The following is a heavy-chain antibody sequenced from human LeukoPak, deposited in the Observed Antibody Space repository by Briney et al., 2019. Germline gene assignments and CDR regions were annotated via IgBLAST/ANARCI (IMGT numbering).Heavy chain of an antibody. CDR3: ASQRPPFLYQYYYYYMDV. J-gene: IGHJ6*03. D-gene: IGHD2-2*01. CDR1: GDTFSSYA. CDR2: IIPIFGTA. Sequence: SVKVSCKASGDTFSSYAISWVRQAPGQGLEWMGGIIPIFGTANYAQKFQGRVTITADESTSTAYMELSSLRSEDTAVYYCASQRPPFLYQYYYYYMDVWGKGTTVTVSS. V-gene: IGHV1-69*13.